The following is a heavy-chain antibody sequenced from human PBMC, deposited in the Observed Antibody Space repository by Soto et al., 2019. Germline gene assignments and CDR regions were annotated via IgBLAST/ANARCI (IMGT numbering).Heavy chain of an antibody. Sequence: ASVKVSCKAPGYSFRDYYIHWGRQAPGQGLEGMGWINPKSGVTNYAQKFQGRVTMTRDKSISTGYMEVTRLRSDDTGVYFCARVAMIISAGPFDLWGQGTLVTVSS. CDR3: ARVAMIISAGPFDL. J-gene: IGHJ3*01. V-gene: IGHV1-2*02. CDR1: GYSFRDYY. CDR2: INPKSGVT. D-gene: IGHD3-16*01.